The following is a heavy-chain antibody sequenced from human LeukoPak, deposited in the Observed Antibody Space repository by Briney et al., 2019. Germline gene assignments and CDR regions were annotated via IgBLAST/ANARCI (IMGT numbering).Heavy chain of an antibody. CDR1: GGTFSSYA. D-gene: IGHD6-13*01. CDR2: IIPFLGIA. CDR3: ARAAIAAAGTIAWFDP. J-gene: IGHJ5*02. Sequence: SVKVSCKASGGTFSSYAISWVRQAPGQGLEWMGSIIPFLGIANYAQKFQGRVTITADKSTSTAYMELSSLRSEDTAVYYCARAAIAAAGTIAWFDPWGQGTLVTVSS. V-gene: IGHV1-69*04.